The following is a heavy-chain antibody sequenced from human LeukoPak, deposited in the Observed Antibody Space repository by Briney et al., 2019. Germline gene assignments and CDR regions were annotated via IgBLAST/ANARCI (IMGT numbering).Heavy chain of an antibody. D-gene: IGHD3-10*01. V-gene: IGHV4-61*01. CDR2: IYYSGST. CDR3: VRVSPPHGSGSYLFDY. J-gene: IGHJ4*02. CDR1: GGSVSSGSYY. Sequence: SETLSLTCTVSGGSVSSGSYYWSWIRQPPGKGLEWIGYIYYSGSTNYNPSLKSRVTISVDTSKNQFSLKLSSVTAADTAVYYCVRVSPPHGSGSYLFDYWGQGTLVTVSS.